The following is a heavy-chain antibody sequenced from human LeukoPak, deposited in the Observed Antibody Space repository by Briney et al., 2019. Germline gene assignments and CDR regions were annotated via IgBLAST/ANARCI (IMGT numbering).Heavy chain of an antibody. V-gene: IGHV3-23*01. J-gene: IGHJ4*02. Sequence: ETLSLTCTVSGGSISSGGYYWSWIRQHPGKGLEWVSAISGSGGSTYYADSVKGRFTISRDNSKNTLYLQMNSLRAEDTAVYYCAKKRGTNRSFDFDYWGQGTLVTVSS. CDR2: ISGSGGST. D-gene: IGHD3-9*01. CDR1: GGSISSGGYY. CDR3: AKKRGTNRSFDFDY.